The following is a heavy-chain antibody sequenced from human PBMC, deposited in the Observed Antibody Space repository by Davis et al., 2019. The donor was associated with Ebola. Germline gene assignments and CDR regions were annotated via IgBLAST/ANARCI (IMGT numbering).Heavy chain of an antibody. CDR3: AKDTSRIAVAGSFFDY. CDR2: ISGSGGST. CDR1: GFTFSSYA. J-gene: IGHJ4*02. V-gene: IGHV3-23*01. Sequence: GESLKISCAASGFTFSSYAMSWVRQAPGKGLEWVSAISGSGGSTYYADSVKGRFTISRDNSKNTLYLQMNSLRAEDTAVYYCAKDTSRIAVAGSFFDYWGQGTLVTVSS. D-gene: IGHD6-19*01.